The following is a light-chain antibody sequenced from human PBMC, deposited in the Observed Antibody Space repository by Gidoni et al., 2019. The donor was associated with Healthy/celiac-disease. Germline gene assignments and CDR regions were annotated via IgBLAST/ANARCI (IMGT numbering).Light chain of an antibody. Sequence: EIVLPQSPATLSLSPGERATRSCRASQSVSSYLAWYQQKPGQAPRLLIYDASNRATGIPARFSGSGSGTDFTLTISSLEPEDFAVYYCQQRSNWPSLTFGGGTKVEIK. CDR3: QQRSNWPSLT. CDR2: DAS. J-gene: IGKJ4*01. V-gene: IGKV3-11*01. CDR1: QSVSSY.